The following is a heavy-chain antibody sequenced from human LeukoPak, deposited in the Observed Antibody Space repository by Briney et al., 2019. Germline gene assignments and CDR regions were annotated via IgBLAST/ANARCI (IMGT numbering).Heavy chain of an antibody. CDR2: INPNTGAS. D-gene: IGHD1-1*01. J-gene: IGHJ4*02. CDR1: GYTFTDYY. CDR3: LRGGTFDY. V-gene: IGHV1-2*02. Sequence: ASVKVSCKTSGYTFTDYYIHWVRQAPGQALEWMGWINPNTGASKYREKFQGRIAMTRDTSISTVYMQLTGLRSDDTALYYCLRGGTFDYWGQGMLVIVSS.